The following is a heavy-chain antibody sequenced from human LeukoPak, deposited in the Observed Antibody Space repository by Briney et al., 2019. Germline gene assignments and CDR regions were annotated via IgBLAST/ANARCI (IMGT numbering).Heavy chain of an antibody. CDR3: ARNAGHYYDSSGYYFGY. J-gene: IGHJ4*02. V-gene: IGHV1-69*01. Sequence: GSSVKVSCKASGGTFSSYAISWVRQAPGQGLEWMGGIIPIFGTANYAQKFQGRVTITVDESTSTAYMELSSLRSEDTAVYYCARNAGHYYDSSGYYFGYWGQGTLVTVSS. CDR1: GGTFSSYA. CDR2: IIPIFGTA. D-gene: IGHD3-22*01.